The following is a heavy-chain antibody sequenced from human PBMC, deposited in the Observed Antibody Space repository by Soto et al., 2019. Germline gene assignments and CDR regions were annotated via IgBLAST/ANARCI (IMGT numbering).Heavy chain of an antibody. CDR3: ARAPELVGATTAWFDP. J-gene: IGHJ5*02. CDR2: IWYDGSNK. Sequence: QVQLVESGGGVVQPGRSLRLSCAASGFTFSSYGMHWVRQAPGKWLEWVAVIWYDGSNKYYADSVKGRFTISRDNSPNTLYLQMNSLRAEDTAVYYCARAPELVGATTAWFDPWGQGTLVTVSS. CDR1: GFTFSSYG. D-gene: IGHD1-26*01. V-gene: IGHV3-33*01.